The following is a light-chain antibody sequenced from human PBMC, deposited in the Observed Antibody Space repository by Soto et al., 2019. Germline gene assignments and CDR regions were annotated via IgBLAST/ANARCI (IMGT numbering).Light chain of an antibody. CDR3: QQSYNSPIT. CDR1: QGIDTS. J-gene: IGKJ5*01. CDR2: AAS. V-gene: IGKV1-39*01. Sequence: ILVTQSPSSLSASVGDRVTITCRASQGIDTSLAWYQQKPGKAPKLLIYAASNFQSGVPSRFSGSGSGTDFTLTISSLQPEDFVTYYCQQSYNSPITFGQGTRLEIK.